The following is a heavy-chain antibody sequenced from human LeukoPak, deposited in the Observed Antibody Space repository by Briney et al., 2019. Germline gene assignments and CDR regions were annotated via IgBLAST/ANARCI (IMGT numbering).Heavy chain of an antibody. CDR3: ARSQNYYGSGDY. D-gene: IGHD3-10*01. Sequence: PSETLSLTCSVSGGSISSYYWSWLRQPPGKALEWIGYIYYTGKTYYNPSLEGRVTILVDTSRNHFSVKLSSVTAADTAVYYCARSQNYYGSGDYWSQGTLVIVSS. V-gene: IGHV4-59*01. CDR1: GGSISSYY. CDR2: IYYTGKT. J-gene: IGHJ4*02.